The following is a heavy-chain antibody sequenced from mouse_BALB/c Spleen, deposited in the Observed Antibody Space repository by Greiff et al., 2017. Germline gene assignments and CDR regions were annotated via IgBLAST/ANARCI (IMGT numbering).Heavy chain of an antibody. CDR1: GFNIKDYY. CDR2: FDPENGNT. V-gene: IGHV14-1*02. CDR3: APHTTATGAY. J-gene: IGHJ3*01. D-gene: IGHD1-2*01. Sequence: EVQRVESGAELVRPGALVKLSCKASGFNIKDYYMHWVKQRPEQGLEWIGWFDPENGNTIYDPKFQGKASITADTSSNPAYLQLSSLTSEDTAVYYCAPHTTATGAYWGQGTLVTVSA.